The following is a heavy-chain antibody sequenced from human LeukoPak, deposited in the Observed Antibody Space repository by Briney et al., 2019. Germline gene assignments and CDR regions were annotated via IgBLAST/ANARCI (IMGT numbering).Heavy chain of an antibody. CDR2: IIPILGIA. D-gene: IGHD5-18*01. V-gene: IGHV1-69*04. J-gene: IGHJ6*02. CDR3: ARSHVDTAMDYGMDV. Sequence: SVTVSCKASGGTFSIYAISWVRQAPGQGHEWMGRIIPILGIANYAQKFQGRVTITADKSTSTAYMELSSLRSEDTAVYYCARSHVDTAMDYGMDVWGQGTTVTVSS. CDR1: GGTFSIYA.